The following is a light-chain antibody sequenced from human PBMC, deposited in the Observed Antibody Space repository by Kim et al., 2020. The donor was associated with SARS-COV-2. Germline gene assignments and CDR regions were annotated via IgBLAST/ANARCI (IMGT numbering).Light chain of an antibody. CDR1: SSDVCGYNY. Sequence: GQSVPLSCPGTSSDVCGYNYVSLYQQPPGKAPQLMIYDVSKRPSGVPDRFSGSKSGNTASLTISGLQAEDEADYYCCSYAGSYGVVFGGGTQLTVL. V-gene: IGLV2-11*01. CDR3: CSYAGSYGVV. J-gene: IGLJ2*01. CDR2: DVS.